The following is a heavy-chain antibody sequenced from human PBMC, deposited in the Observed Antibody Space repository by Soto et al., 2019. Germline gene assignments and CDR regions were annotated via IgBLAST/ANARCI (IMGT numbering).Heavy chain of an antibody. CDR3: AKDDLGYCSGGSCLFYGMDV. D-gene: IGHD2-15*01. J-gene: IGHJ6*02. CDR2: ISYDGSNK. V-gene: IGHV3-30*18. CDR1: GFTFSSYG. Sequence: SLGLSCAASGFTFSSYGMHWVRQAPGKGLEWVAVISYDGSNKYYADSVKGRFTISRDNSKNTLYLQMNSLRAEDTAVYYCAKDDLGYCSGGSCLFYGMDVWGQGTTVTVSS.